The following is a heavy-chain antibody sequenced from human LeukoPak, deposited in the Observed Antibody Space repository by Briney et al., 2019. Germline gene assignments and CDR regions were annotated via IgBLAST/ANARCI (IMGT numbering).Heavy chain of an antibody. Sequence: PSETLSLTCTVSGGSISSYYWSWIRQPAGKGLEWIGRIYTSGSTNYNPSLKSRVTMSVDTSKNQFSLKLSSVTAADTAVYYCASGRDYYDSSGYADYWGQGTLVTVSS. D-gene: IGHD3-22*01. CDR2: IYTSGST. CDR3: ASGRDYYDSSGYADY. V-gene: IGHV4-4*07. J-gene: IGHJ4*02. CDR1: GGSISSYY.